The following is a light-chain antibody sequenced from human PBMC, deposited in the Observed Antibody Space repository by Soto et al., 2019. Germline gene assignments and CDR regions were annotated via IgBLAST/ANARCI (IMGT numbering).Light chain of an antibody. CDR1: QSVSSY. V-gene: IGKV3-11*01. CDR3: QQRSNWPGT. CDR2: DAS. J-gene: IGKJ2*01. Sequence: EIVLTQSPATLSLSPGERATLSCRASQSVSSYLAWYQQKPRQAPRLLIYDASNRATGIPARFSGSGSGTDFTRTISSREPEDFAVYYCQQRSNWPGTFGQGTKLEIK.